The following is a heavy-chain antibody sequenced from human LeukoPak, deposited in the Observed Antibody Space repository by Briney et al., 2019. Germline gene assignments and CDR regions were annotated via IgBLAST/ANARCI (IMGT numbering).Heavy chain of an antibody. Sequence: GGSLRLSCAASGFTFSSYSMNWVRQAPGKGLEWVAVIWYDGSNKYYADSVKGRFAISRDNSKNTLYLQMNSLRAEDTAVYYCARFSGYSSSWYLLDYWGQGTLVTVSS. CDR3: ARFSGYSSSWYLLDY. CDR1: GFTFSSYS. V-gene: IGHV3-33*08. J-gene: IGHJ4*02. CDR2: IWYDGSNK. D-gene: IGHD6-13*01.